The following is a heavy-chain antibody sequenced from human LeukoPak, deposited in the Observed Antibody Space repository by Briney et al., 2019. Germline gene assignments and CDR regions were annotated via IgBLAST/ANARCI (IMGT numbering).Heavy chain of an antibody. V-gene: IGHV4-34*01. D-gene: IGHD3-10*01. CDR1: GGSISSYY. J-gene: IGHJ5*02. Sequence: SETLSLTCTVSGGSISSYYWSWIRQPAGKGLEWIGEINHSGSTNYNPSLKSRVTISVDTSKNQFSLKLSSVTAADTAVYYCATQGEPNYYGSGSTPSWFDPWGQGTLVTVSS. CDR3: ATQGEPNYYGSGSTPSWFDP. CDR2: INHSGST.